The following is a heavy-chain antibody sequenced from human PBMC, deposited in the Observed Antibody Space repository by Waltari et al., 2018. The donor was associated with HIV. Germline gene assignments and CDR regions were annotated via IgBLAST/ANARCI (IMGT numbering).Heavy chain of an antibody. V-gene: IGHV3-74*01. CDR3: ARGNGHAFDI. J-gene: IGHJ3*02. CDR2: IHSDGSST. CDR1: GFTFRRYW. Sequence: EVQLVESGGGLVQPGGSLRLSCAASGFTFRRYWMHWVRQAPGKGLVWVSRIHSDGSSTSYADSVKGRFTISRDNAKNTLYLQMNSLRAEDTAVYYCARGNGHAFDIWGQGTMVTVSS. D-gene: IGHD2-8*01.